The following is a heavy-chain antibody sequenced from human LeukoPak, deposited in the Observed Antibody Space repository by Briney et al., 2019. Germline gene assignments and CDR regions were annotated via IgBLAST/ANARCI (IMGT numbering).Heavy chain of an antibody. D-gene: IGHD4-23*01. V-gene: IGHV3-21*04. CDR1: GFTFSSYS. J-gene: IGHJ4*02. CDR3: ARVVGAVVTPGNY. CDR2: ISSSSSYI. Sequence: PGGSLRLSCAASGFTFSSYSMNWVRQAPGKGLEWVSSISSSSSYIYYADSVKGRFTISRDNAKNSLYLQMNSLRAEDTAVYYCARVVGAVVTPGNYWGQGTLVTVSS.